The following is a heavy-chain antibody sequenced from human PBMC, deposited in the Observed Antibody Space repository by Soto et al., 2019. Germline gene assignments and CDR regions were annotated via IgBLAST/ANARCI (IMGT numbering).Heavy chain of an antibody. CDR1: GFTFSNYD. Sequence: GVLRLSCAASGFTFSNYDMHWVRQATGKGLEWVSGIGTAGDPYYPGSVKGRFTISRENAKNSLYLQMNSLRAGDTAVYYCARGGGDSSGYYYDPLNYYYGMDVWGQGTTVTVSS. J-gene: IGHJ6*02. V-gene: IGHV3-13*05. CDR2: IGTAGDP. CDR3: ARGGGDSSGYYYDPLNYYYGMDV. D-gene: IGHD3-22*01.